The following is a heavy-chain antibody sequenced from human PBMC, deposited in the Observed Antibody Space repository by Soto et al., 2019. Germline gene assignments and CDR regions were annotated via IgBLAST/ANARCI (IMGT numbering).Heavy chain of an antibody. CDR2: ISGSGGST. Sequence: GGSLILSCAASGFTFSSDAMSWVRQAPGKGLEWVSAISGSGGSTYYADSVKGRFTISRDNSKNTLYLQMNSLRAEDTAVYYCAKDAFSVQWLVPDYWGQGTLVTVSS. V-gene: IGHV3-23*01. D-gene: IGHD6-19*01. CDR1: GFTFSSDA. CDR3: AKDAFSVQWLVPDY. J-gene: IGHJ4*02.